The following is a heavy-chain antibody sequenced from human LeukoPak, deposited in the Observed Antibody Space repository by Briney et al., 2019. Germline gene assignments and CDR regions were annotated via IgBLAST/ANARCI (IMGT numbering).Heavy chain of an antibody. J-gene: IGHJ4*02. CDR2: IIGSGDST. CDR1: GFTFSTYA. D-gene: IGHD6-13*01. CDR3: AKHLSSSSRYYYDS. V-gene: IGHV3-23*01. Sequence: PGGSLRLSCAASGFTFSTYAMSWVRQAPGKGLEWVSTIIGSGDSTHYADSVKGRFTISRDNSKNTLYPQVNSLRAEDTAFYYCAKHLSSSSRYYYDSWGQGTLVTVSS.